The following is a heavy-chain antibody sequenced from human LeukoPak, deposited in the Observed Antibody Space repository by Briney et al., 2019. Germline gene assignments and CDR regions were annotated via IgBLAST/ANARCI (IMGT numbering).Heavy chain of an antibody. CDR2: ISAYNGNT. CDR3: ARLLRSGSHFDY. Sequence: ASVKVPCKASGYTFTSYGISWVRQAPGQGREWMGWISAYNGNTNYAQKLQGRATMTTHTSTSTAYMELRSLRSDDTAVYYCARLLRSGSHFDYWGQGTLVTVSS. CDR1: GYTFTSYG. D-gene: IGHD1-26*01. J-gene: IGHJ4*02. V-gene: IGHV1-18*01.